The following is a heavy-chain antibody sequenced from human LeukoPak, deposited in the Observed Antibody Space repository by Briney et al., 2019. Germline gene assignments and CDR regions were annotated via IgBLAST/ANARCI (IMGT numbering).Heavy chain of an antibody. CDR2: ISYDGRKK. CDR3: VRERGNWGLDE. CDR1: GFTFSNAW. V-gene: IGHV3-30*03. J-gene: IGHJ4*02. Sequence: GGSLRLSCAASGFTFSNAWMNWVRQAPGKGLDWVAVISYDGRKKFHANSVKGRFTISRDNSQHTLYLQMNSLSVEDTAVYYCVRERGNWGLDEWGQGTLVSVSS. D-gene: IGHD7-27*01.